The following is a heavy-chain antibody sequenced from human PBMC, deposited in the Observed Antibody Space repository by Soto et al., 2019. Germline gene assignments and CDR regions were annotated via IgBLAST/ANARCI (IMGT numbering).Heavy chain of an antibody. Sequence: QVQLVQSGAEVRKPGASVKVSCKASGYSFTSYDINWVRQATGQGLEWMGWMNPNSGNTGYAQKFQGRVTMTRNTSISTAYMELSSLRSEDTAVYYCARERSSGWYVDYWGQGTLVTVSS. CDR2: MNPNSGNT. V-gene: IGHV1-8*01. CDR3: ARERSSGWYVDY. J-gene: IGHJ4*02. CDR1: GYSFTSYD. D-gene: IGHD6-19*01.